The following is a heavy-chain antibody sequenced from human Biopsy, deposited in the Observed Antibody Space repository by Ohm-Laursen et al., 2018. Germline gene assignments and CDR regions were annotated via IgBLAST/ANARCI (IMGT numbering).Heavy chain of an antibody. Sequence: SDTLSLTCTVSGGSVSSGGFYRSWIRQHPGKGLEWIGYIYYSGTTYYNPSLKSLVTISVDTSKNQFSLKLNSVTAADTAVYYCARRPYGGTRYWYFDLWGRGTLVTVSS. D-gene: IGHD4-23*01. CDR1: GGSVSSGGFY. CDR2: IYYSGTT. CDR3: ARRPYGGTRYWYFDL. J-gene: IGHJ2*01. V-gene: IGHV4-31*01.